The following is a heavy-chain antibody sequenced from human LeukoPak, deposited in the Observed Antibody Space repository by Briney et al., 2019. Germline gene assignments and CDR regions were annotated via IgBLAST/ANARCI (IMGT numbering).Heavy chain of an antibody. CDR1: GGSISSSSYY. V-gene: IGHV4-39*07. Sequence: SETLSLTCTVSGGSISSSSYYWGWIRQPPGKGLEWIGSIYYSGSTNYNPSLKSRVTISVDTSKNQFSLKLSSVTAADTAVYYCARSRYGDYAGDYWGQGTLVTVSS. CDR3: ARSRYGDYAGDY. J-gene: IGHJ4*02. CDR2: IYYSGST. D-gene: IGHD4-17*01.